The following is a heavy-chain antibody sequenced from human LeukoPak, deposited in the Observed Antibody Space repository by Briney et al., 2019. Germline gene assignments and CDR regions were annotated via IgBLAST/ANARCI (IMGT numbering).Heavy chain of an antibody. CDR1: GYSISSGYY. J-gene: IGHJ4*02. CDR3: ARDPLVGATSFDY. V-gene: IGHV4-38-2*02. CDR2: IYHSGST. Sequence: PSETLSLTCTVSGYSISSGYYWGWIRQPPGKGLEWIGSIYHSGSTYYNPSLKSRVTISVDTSKNQFSLKLSSVTAADTAVYYCARDPLVGATSFDYWGQGTLVTVSS. D-gene: IGHD1-26*01.